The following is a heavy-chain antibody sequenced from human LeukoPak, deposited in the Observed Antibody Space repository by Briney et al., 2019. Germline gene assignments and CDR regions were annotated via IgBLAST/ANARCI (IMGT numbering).Heavy chain of an antibody. V-gene: IGHV4-4*02. CDR1: GGSISSSNW. D-gene: IGHD3-22*01. CDR2: IYHSGST. J-gene: IGHJ4*02. CDR3: AMAKDYYDSSGYYPFTC. Sequence: GTLSLTCAVSGGSISSSNWWSWVRQPPGKGLEWIGEIYHSGSTNYNPSLKSRVTISVDKSKNQFSLKLSSVTAADTAVYYCAMAKDYYDSSGYYPFTCWGQGTLVTVSS.